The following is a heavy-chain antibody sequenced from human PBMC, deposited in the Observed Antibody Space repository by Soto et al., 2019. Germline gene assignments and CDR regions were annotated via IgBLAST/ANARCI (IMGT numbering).Heavy chain of an antibody. J-gene: IGHJ6*02. CDR2: LSGYNGNT. CDR1: GYTFTSYG. Sequence: QVQLVQSGGEVRKPGASVTVSCKASGYTFTSYGISWVRQAPGQGLEWMGRLSGYNGNTNYAQKVQDRVTMTTDTSTSTFYLELRSLRFDDTAVYSCAREGDIPYYYYGLDVWGQGTTVTVSS. V-gene: IGHV1-18*01. CDR3: AREGDIPYYYYGLDV. D-gene: IGHD2-21*02.